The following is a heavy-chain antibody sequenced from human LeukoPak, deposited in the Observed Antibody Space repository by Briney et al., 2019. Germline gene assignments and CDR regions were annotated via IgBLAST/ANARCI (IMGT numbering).Heavy chain of an antibody. CDR3: ARRLVEMATVYFDY. CDR1: GYTFSNFW. V-gene: IGHV5-51*01. D-gene: IGHD5-24*01. J-gene: IGHJ4*02. CDR2: IYPGNSDT. Sequence: PGESLKISCKVSGYTFSNFWIGWVRQMPGRGLEWMGIIYPGNSDTRYSPSFQGQVTISADKSISTAYLQWSSLKASDTAMYYCARRLVEMATVYFDYWGQGTLVTVSS.